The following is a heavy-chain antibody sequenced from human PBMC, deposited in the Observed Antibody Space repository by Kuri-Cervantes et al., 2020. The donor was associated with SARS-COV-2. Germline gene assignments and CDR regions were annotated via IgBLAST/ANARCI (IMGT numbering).Heavy chain of an antibody. J-gene: IGHJ4*02. Sequence: GEFLKSFCATFGFTVSSYGMHWVRQATGKGLELVAFIRYDGSNKFYADSVKGRFNISRDHSKNTLYLQMNSLRAEYTAVYYCSNNAHYYGSGTSVDYFDYWGQGTLVTVSS. CDR1: GFTVSSYG. V-gene: IGHV3-30*02. D-gene: IGHD3-10*01. CDR2: IRYDGSNK. CDR3: SNNAHYYGSGTSVDYFDY.